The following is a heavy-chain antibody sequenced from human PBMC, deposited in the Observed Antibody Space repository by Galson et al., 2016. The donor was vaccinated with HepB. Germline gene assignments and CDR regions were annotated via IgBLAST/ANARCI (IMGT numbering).Heavy chain of an antibody. D-gene: IGHD6-13*01. Sequence: SVKVSCKASGYTFTSYGFSWVRQAPGQGLEWMGWISAYNGNTNYAQKVQGRVTMTTDTSTSTAYMELRSLRSDDTAVYYCARGISSSWGHYYYYYMDVWGKGTTVIASS. CDR1: GYTFTSYG. CDR3: ARGISSSWGHYYYYYMDV. V-gene: IGHV1-18*04. CDR2: ISAYNGNT. J-gene: IGHJ6*03.